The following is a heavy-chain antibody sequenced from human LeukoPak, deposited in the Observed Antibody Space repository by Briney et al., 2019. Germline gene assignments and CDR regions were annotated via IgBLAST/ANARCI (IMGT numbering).Heavy chain of an antibody. CDR2: TYYRSKWYN. Sequence: SQTLSLTFAISGDSVSSNSAAWNWIRQSPSRGLEWLGRTYYRSKWYNDYAVSVKSRITINPDTSKNQFSLQLNSVTPEDTAVYYCARGRDYYDSSGYYSGVGFDYWGQGTLVTVSS. D-gene: IGHD3-22*01. CDR3: ARGRDYYDSSGYYSGVGFDY. J-gene: IGHJ4*02. CDR1: GDSVSSNSAA. V-gene: IGHV6-1*01.